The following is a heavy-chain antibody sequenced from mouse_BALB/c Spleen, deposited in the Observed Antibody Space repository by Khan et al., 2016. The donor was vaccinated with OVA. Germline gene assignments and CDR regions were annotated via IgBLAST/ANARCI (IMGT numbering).Heavy chain of an antibody. J-gene: IGHJ3*01. CDR1: GFNIKDYN. D-gene: IGHD1-1*01. CDR3: IASPDYYGRDWFAY. CDR2: IDPETGDT. Sequence: VQLQQSGAELVRSGASVKLSCTASGFNIKDYNMHWVKQRPEQGLEWIGWIDPETGDTEYAQKFQGKATMTAATSSNTAYLQLSSLTSEDTAVYDCIASPDYYGRDWFAYWGQGTLVTVAA. V-gene: IGHV14-4*02.